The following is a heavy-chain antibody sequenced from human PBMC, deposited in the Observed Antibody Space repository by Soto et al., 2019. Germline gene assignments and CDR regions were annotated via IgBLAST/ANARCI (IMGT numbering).Heavy chain of an antibody. Sequence: EVQLVETGGGLIQPGGSLRLSCAASGFTVSNNYMSWVRQAPGKGLEWVSLIYSGGRTYYADSVKGRFTSSRDNSKNTLYLQMNSLRAEYTAVYYWATYRSLDYWGQGTLVPGSS. CDR1: GFTVSNNY. V-gene: IGHV3-53*02. J-gene: IGHJ4*02. CDR2: IYSGGRT. D-gene: IGHD3-16*02. CDR3: ATYRSLDY.